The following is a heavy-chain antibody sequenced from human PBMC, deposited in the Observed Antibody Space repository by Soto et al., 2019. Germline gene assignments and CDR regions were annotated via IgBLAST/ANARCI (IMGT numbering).Heavy chain of an antibody. Sequence: GGSLRLSCAASEFTFSAYVMHWFRQAPGKGLEWVAVIWDDGSNKYYTDSVEGRFTVSRDNSENTLFLQMNSLRVEDTAVYYCARASGGTFVKFGMDVWGQGTTVTVSS. J-gene: IGHJ6*02. CDR1: EFTFSAYV. CDR2: IWDDGSNK. V-gene: IGHV3-33*01. CDR3: ARASGGTFVKFGMDV. D-gene: IGHD2-15*01.